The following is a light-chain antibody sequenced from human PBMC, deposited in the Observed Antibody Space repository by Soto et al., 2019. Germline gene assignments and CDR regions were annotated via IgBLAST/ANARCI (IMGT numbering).Light chain of an antibody. Sequence: QSVLTQPASVSGSPGQSITISCTGTSSDIGTYNLVSWYQHHPGKAPKLMIYEGSKRPSGVSNRFSGSKSGNTASLTISGLLAEDEADYYCCSYAGSTTFVVFGGGTKHTVL. J-gene: IGLJ2*01. V-gene: IGLV2-23*03. CDR1: SSDIGTYNL. CDR3: CSYAGSTTFVV. CDR2: EGS.